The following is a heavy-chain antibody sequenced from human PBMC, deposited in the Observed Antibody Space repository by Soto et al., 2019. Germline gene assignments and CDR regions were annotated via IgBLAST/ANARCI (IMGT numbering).Heavy chain of an antibody. J-gene: IGHJ4*02. CDR1: GYAFTTYG. Sequence: QVHLVQSGAEVKKPGASVKVSCKGSGYAFTTYGITWVRQAPGQGLEWMGWISAHNGNTNYAQKLQSRVTVTRDTSTSTAYMELRSLRSDDTAVDYCARGRYGDYWGQGALVTVSS. D-gene: IGHD1-1*01. CDR3: ARGRYGDY. CDR2: ISAHNGNT. V-gene: IGHV1-18*01.